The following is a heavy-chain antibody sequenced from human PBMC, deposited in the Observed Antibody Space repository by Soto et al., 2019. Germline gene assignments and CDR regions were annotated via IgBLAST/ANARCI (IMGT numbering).Heavy chain of an antibody. CDR2: IYYSGST. CDR3: ARVGSRRATDFDS. V-gene: IGHV4-59*01. J-gene: IGHJ4*02. CDR1: GGSISSYY. D-gene: IGHD1-26*01. Sequence: PSETLSLTCTVSGGSISSYYWSWIRQPPGKGLECIGYIYYSGSTNYNPSLRSRVTISVDTSKNQFSLKLTSVTAADTAVYYCARVGSRRATDFDSWGQGTLVTVSS.